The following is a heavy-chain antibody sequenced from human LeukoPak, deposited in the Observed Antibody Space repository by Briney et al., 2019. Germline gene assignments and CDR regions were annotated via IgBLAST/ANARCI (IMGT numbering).Heavy chain of an antibody. V-gene: IGHV1-69*13. J-gene: IGHJ1*01. Sequence: ASVKVSCKASGGTFSSHAISWVRQAPGQGLEWMGGIIPIFGAAKYAQKFQGRVTITADESTSTAYMELGRLRSEDTAVYYCARDSSEFRSLIPHWGQGTLVTVSS. CDR1: GGTFSSHA. D-gene: IGHD2-21*01. CDR2: IIPIFGAA. CDR3: ARDSSEFRSLIPH.